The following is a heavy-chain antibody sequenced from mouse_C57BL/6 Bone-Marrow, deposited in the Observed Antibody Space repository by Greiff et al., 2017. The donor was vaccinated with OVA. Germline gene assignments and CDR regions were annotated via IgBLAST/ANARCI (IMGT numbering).Heavy chain of an antibody. Sequence: EVMLEESGGGLVKPGGSLKLSCAASGFTFSSYAMSWVRQTPEKRLEWVATISDGGSYTYYPDNVKGRFTISRDNAKNNLYLQMSHLKSEDTAMYYCARGGYDGYASYWYFDVWGTGTTVTVSS. V-gene: IGHV5-4*03. CDR3: ARGGYDGYASYWYFDV. J-gene: IGHJ1*03. D-gene: IGHD2-3*01. CDR1: GFTFSSYA. CDR2: ISDGGSYT.